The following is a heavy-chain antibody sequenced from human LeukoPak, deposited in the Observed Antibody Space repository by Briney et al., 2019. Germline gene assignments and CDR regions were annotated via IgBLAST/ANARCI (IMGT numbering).Heavy chain of an antibody. D-gene: IGHD2-15*01. CDR3: ARWAVAATHRAAFDI. V-gene: IGHV3-13*01. J-gene: IGHJ3*02. Sequence: GGSLRLSCAASGFTFSSYSMNWVRQAPGKGLEWVSAIGTAGDTYYPGSVKGRFTISRENAKNSLYLQMNSLRAGDTAVYYCARWAVAATHRAAFDIWGQGTMVTVSS. CDR2: IGTAGDT. CDR1: GFTFSSYS.